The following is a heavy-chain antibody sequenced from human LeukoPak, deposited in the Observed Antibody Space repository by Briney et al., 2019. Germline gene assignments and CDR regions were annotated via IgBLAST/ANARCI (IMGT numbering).Heavy chain of an antibody. D-gene: IGHD4-17*01. V-gene: IGHV3-30*02. CDR2: IRNDGSNK. Sequence: GGSLRLSCAASGFIFSSYGMHWVRQAPGKGLEWVAFIRNDGSNKYYADSVKGRLTISRDNSKNTLYLQMNSLRAEDTAVYYCAKDDYGDYVGRIDYWGQGTLVTVSS. CDR3: AKDDYGDYVGRIDY. J-gene: IGHJ4*02. CDR1: GFIFSSYG.